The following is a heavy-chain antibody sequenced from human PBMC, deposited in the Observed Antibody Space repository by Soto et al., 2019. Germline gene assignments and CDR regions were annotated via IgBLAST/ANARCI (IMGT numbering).Heavy chain of an antibody. D-gene: IGHD2-8*01. J-gene: IGHJ5*02. Sequence: EVQVVESGGGLVQPGGSLRLSCAASGFTFSSHWMTWVRQVPGKGLEWVANINQDGSDQYYVDSVKGRFTISRDNAKNSLCLHMNSLRVEYTAVYYCVTSMRHTLNPWGQGTLVTVSS. CDR2: INQDGSDQ. CDR1: GFTFSSHW. V-gene: IGHV3-7*01. CDR3: VTSMRHTLNP.